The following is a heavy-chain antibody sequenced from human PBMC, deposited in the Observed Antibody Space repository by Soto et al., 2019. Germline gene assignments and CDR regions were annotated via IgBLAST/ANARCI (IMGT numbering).Heavy chain of an antibody. CDR2: IYTSGST. V-gene: IGHV4-4*07. Sequence: SETLSLTCTVSGAFISGYYWSWIRQPAGKGLEWIGRIYTSGSTKYSPSLKSRATMSVDTSKKQFSLKLNSVTAADTAVYYCARESTVAGTDNWFDSWGQGTLVTVSS. CDR3: ARESTVAGTDNWFDS. CDR1: GAFISGYY. J-gene: IGHJ5*01. D-gene: IGHD6-13*01.